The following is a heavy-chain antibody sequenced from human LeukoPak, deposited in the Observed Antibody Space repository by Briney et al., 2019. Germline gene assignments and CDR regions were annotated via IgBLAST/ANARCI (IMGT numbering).Heavy chain of an antibody. V-gene: IGHV3-9*01. J-gene: IGHJ4*02. CDR2: ISWNSGSI. CDR3: VRQVDY. Sequence: GRSLRLSCAASGFTFDDYAMHWVRQAPGKGLEWVSGISWNSGSIVYADTVKGRFTISRDNAKNTLYLQMNSLRAEDTALYYCVRQVDYWGQGTLVTVSS. CDR1: GFTFDDYA.